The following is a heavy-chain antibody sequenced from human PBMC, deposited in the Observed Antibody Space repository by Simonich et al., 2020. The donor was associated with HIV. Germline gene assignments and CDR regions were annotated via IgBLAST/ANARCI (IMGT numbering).Heavy chain of an antibody. Sequence: GGGLEQPGGSLRLSCAASGFSFSRYEVNWVRQAQAKGLEWVAVIWYYGNIKYYAHSVKCRFTISRENSKNTLYLQMNSLRAEDTAVYYCSRDSRYYDFWSGYRPDAFDIWGQGTMVTVSS. V-gene: IGHV3-33*08. J-gene: IGHJ3*02. CDR3: SRDSRYYDFWSGYRPDAFDI. CDR1: GFSFSRYE. CDR2: IWYYGNIK. D-gene: IGHD3-3*01.